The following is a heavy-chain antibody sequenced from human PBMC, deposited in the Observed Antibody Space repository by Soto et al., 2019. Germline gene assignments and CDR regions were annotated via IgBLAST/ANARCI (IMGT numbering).Heavy chain of an antibody. Sequence: QITLKESGPTLVKPTQTLTLTCTFSGFSLSTSGVGVGWIRQPPGKALEWLALIYWNDDKRYSPSLKSRLTXXXXXXXXXXXXXXXXXXXXXXXXXXCAHSEQLXPFDYYYYGMDVWGQGTTVTVSS. V-gene: IGHV2-5*01. J-gene: IGHJ6*02. CDR1: GFSLSTSGVG. CDR3: AHSEQLXPFDYYYYGMDV. D-gene: IGHD6-13*01. CDR2: IYWNDDK.